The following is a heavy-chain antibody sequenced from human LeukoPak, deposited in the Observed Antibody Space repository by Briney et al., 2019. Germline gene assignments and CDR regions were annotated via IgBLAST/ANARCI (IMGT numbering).Heavy chain of an antibody. CDR1: GYTFTSYG. CDR2: ISAYNGNT. CDR3: ARIDYYGSGSYCVSYYYMDV. V-gene: IGHV1-18*01. D-gene: IGHD3-10*01. Sequence: EASVKVSCKASGYTFTSYGISWVRQAPGQGLEWMGWISAYNGNTNYAQKLQGRVTMTTDTSTSTAYMELRSLRSDDTAVYYCARIDYYGSGSYCVSYYYMDVWGKGTTVTISS. J-gene: IGHJ6*03.